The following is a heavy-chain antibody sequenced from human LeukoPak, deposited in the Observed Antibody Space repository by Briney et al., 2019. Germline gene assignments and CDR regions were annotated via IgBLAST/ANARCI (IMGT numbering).Heavy chain of an antibody. CDR3: ARDIVVVPAAIRGGYYFDY. D-gene: IGHD2-2*02. CDR1: GGSISSYY. J-gene: IGHJ4*02. Sequence: SETLSLTCTVSGGSISSYYWSWIRQPPGKGLEWIGYIYYSGSTNYNPSLKSRVTISVDTSKNQFSLKLSSVTAADTAVYYCARDIVVVPAAIRGGYYFDYWGQGTLVTVSS. V-gene: IGHV4-59*01. CDR2: IYYSGST.